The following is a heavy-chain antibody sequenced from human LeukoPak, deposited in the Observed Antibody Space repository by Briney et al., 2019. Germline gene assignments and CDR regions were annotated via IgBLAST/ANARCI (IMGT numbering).Heavy chain of an antibody. V-gene: IGHV4-61*02. J-gene: IGHJ3*02. Sequence: SETLSLTCTVSGLTINSIAYVWNWLRQPPGKRLEWLARIYASGGTHYNPSLRSRLSITINSTTNQISLMLRSVTTADTTAFYCARYVVLCEISPHSFDIWGEGTVVAVSS. CDR2: IYASGGT. CDR1: GLTINSIAYV. CDR3: ARYVVLCEISPHSFDI. D-gene: IGHD2-15*01.